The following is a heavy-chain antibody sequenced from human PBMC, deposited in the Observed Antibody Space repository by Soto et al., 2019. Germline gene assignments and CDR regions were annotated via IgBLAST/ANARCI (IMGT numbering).Heavy chain of an antibody. V-gene: IGHV3-21*01. Sequence: GSLRLSCAASGFTFSSYSMNWVRQAPGKGLEWVSSIRTTTTYIFYADSVKGRFTISRDNAKNSLYLQMNSLRAEDTAVYSCARDVGGYCSGGRCYSDGMDVWGQGTTVTVSS. CDR2: IRTTTTYI. J-gene: IGHJ6*02. CDR3: ARDVGGYCSGGRCYSDGMDV. CDR1: GFTFSSYS. D-gene: IGHD2-15*01.